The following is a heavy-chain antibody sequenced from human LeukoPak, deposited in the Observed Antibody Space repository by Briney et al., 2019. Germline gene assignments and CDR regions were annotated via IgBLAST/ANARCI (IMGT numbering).Heavy chain of an antibody. CDR2: ISSSGSTI. CDR1: GFTFSDYY. D-gene: IGHD6-19*01. V-gene: IGHV3-11*04. CDR3: TRVLYSSGWYGDHY. Sequence: GGSLRLSCAASGFTFSDYYMSWIRQAPGKGLEWVSYISSSGSTIYYADSVQGRFTISRDNAKNSLYLQMNSLRAEDTAVYYCTRVLYSSGWYGDHYWGQGALVTVSS. J-gene: IGHJ4*02.